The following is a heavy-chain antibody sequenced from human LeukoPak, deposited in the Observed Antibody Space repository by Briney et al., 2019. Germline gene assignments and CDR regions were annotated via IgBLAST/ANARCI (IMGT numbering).Heavy chain of an antibody. Sequence: GGSLRLSCAASGFIFTSYGMHWVRQAPGKGLEWVAFIRYDGSIKFYADSVKGRFTISRDNSRNTLYLQMNSLRAEDTAVYYCARYSGSYYYYYYYMDVWGKGTTVTVSS. D-gene: IGHD3-10*01. CDR2: IRYDGSIK. CDR3: ARYSGSYYYYYYYMDV. V-gene: IGHV3-30*02. CDR1: GFIFTSYG. J-gene: IGHJ6*03.